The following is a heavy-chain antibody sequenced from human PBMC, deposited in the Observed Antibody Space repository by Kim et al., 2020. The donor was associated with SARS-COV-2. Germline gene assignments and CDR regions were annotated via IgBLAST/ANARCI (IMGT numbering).Heavy chain of an antibody. CDR2: ISYDGSNK. D-gene: IGHD2-2*01. V-gene: IGHV3-30*04. CDR1: GFTFSSYA. J-gene: IGHJ6*02. Sequence: GGSLRLSCAASGFTFSSYAMHWVRQAPGKGLEWVAVISYDGSNKYYADSVKGRFTISRDNSKNTLYLQMNSLRAEDTAVYYCARDDCSSTSCQTQNYYYGMDVWGQGTTVTVSS. CDR3: ARDDCSSTSCQTQNYYYGMDV.